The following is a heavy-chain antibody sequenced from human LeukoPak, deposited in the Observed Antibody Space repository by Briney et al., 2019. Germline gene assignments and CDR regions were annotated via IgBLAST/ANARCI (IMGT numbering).Heavy chain of an antibody. CDR2: ISGSGGST. CDR3: AKDPGWSRFFWFDY. V-gene: IGHV3-23*01. D-gene: IGHD3-3*01. CDR1: GFTFSSYA. J-gene: IGHJ4*02. Sequence: GGSLRLSCAASGFTFSSYAMSWVRQAPGKGLEWVSAISGSGGSTYYADSVKGRFTISRDNSKNTLYLQMNGLRAEDTAVYYCAKDPGWSRFFWFDYWGQGTLVTVSS.